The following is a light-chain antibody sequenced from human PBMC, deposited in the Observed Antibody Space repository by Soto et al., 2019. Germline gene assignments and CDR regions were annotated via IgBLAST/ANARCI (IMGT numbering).Light chain of an antibody. CDR1: QSIAFY. Sequence: DIQMTQSPSSLSASIGDIVTLTCRASQSIAFYLNWYQQTPGKAPKLLVSAASNLQSGVPSRFSGSGSETDFTLTISSLQPEDFATYYCQKSYSTPPTFGGGTKVDIK. J-gene: IGKJ4*01. CDR2: AAS. CDR3: QKSYSTPPT. V-gene: IGKV1-39*01.